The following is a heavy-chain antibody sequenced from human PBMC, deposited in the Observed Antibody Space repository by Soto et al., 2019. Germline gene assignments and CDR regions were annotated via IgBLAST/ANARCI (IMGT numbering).Heavy chain of an antibody. Sequence: PGGSLRLSCAASGFTFSAYNMNWVRQPPGKGLAWVSPITSSSSSLHSANSLPGRVTISRDHAKNSLSLQRNSLRAEDTAVYSGASHYGDNGWFDTLCLGTLVTVSS. J-gene: IGHJ5*02. CDR3: ASHYGDNGWFDT. V-gene: IGHV3-21*06. CDR2: ITSSSSSL. CDR1: GFTFSAYN. D-gene: IGHD4-17*01.